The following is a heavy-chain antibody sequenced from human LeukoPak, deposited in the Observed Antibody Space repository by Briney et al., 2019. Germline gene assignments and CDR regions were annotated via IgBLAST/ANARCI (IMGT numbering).Heavy chain of an antibody. J-gene: IGHJ4*02. CDR3: ARVRGTYYFDY. V-gene: IGHV3-48*01. Sequence: GGSLRLSCAASGFTLSSYSMNWVRQAPGRGLEWVSYISTTGSTIYYADSVKGRFTISRDNAKNSLYLQMNSLRAEDTAVYYCARVRGTYYFDYWGQGTLVTVSS. D-gene: IGHD1-26*01. CDR2: ISTTGSTI. CDR1: GFTLSSYS.